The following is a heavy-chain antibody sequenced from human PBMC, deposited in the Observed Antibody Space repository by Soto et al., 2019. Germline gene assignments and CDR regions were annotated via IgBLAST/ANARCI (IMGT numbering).Heavy chain of an antibody. CDR1: GYTLTEFN. D-gene: IGHD6-25*01. CDR2: FDPEDGET. V-gene: IGHV1-24*01. J-gene: IGHJ4*02. CDR3: ATSRVLSAPDDY. Sequence: ASVKVSCRVSGYTLTEFNMHWVRQAPGKGLEWMGGFDPEDGETIYAQKFQGRVTMTEDTSTDTAYMELSSLRSEDTAVYYCATSRVLSAPDDYWGQGTLVTVSS.